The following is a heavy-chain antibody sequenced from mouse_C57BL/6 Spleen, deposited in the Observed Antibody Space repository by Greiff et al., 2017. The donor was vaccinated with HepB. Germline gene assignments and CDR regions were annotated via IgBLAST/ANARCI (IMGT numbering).Heavy chain of an antibody. D-gene: IGHD1-1*01. V-gene: IGHV1-15*01. J-gene: IGHJ2*01. CDR1: GYTFTDYE. CDR2: IEPETGGT. CDR3: TRRGSYYYGVDY. Sequence: QVQLQQSGAELVRPGASVTLSCKASGYTFTDYEMHWVKQTPVHGLEWIGAIEPETGGTAYNQKFKGKAILTADKSSSTASMELRSLTSEDSAVYYCTRRGSYYYGVDYWGQGTTLTVSS.